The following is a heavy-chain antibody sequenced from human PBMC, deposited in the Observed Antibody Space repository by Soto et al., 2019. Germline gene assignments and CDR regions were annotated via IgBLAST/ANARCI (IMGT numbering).Heavy chain of an antibody. CDR1: GNSLSISNL. Sequence: PSATXSLTCACSGNSLSISNLFTCFRQPPGKVLEWIGEVYYTGTTNYNPSLERRVTISVDKSKNQFSLKVNSVTAADTAVYYCARDPSLATRAFDIWGQGTMVTVSS. CDR2: VYYTGTT. D-gene: IGHD6-6*01. J-gene: IGHJ3*02. CDR3: ARDPSLATRAFDI. V-gene: IGHV4-4*02.